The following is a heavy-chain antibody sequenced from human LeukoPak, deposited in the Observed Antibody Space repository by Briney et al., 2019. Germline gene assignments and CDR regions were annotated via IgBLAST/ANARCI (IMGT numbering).Heavy chain of an antibody. CDR3: ARHDRYYDSSGYYYTYFDY. CDR2: IYYSGST. Sequence: PSETLSLTCTVSGGSISSYYWSWIRQPPGKGLEWIGYIYYSGSTNYNPSLKSRVAILVDTSKNQFSLKLSSVTAADTAVYYCARHDRYYDSSGYYYTYFDYWGQGTLVTVSS. D-gene: IGHD3-22*01. J-gene: IGHJ4*02. CDR1: GGSISSYY. V-gene: IGHV4-59*08.